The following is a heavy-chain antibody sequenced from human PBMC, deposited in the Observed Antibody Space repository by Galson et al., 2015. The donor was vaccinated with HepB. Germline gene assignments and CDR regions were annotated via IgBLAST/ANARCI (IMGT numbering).Heavy chain of an antibody. V-gene: IGHV5-10-1*01. CDR2: IDPSDSYT. CDR3: ARLPDYYDAADYHGAPYS. D-gene: IGHD3-22*01. CDR1: GYSFTSYW. J-gene: IGHJ5*02. Sequence: QSGAEVKKPGESLRISCQGSGYSFTSYWITWVRQVPGKGLEWMGRIDPSDSYTNYSPSFQGHVTISADKSINTAYLQWSSLQASDTAMYYCARLPDYYDAADYHGAPYSWGQGSLVTVSS.